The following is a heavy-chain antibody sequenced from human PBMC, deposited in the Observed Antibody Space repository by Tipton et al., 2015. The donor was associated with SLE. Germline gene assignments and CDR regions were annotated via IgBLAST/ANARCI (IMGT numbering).Heavy chain of an antibody. D-gene: IGHD2-2*01. CDR2: INSDGSST. CDR3: ARKVVVPGAIRDYYGMDV. J-gene: IGHJ6*02. CDR1: GITLSSYW. Sequence: LSLTCAASGITLSSYWMHWVRQAPGKGLVWVSHINSDGSSTSYADSVKGRFTISRDNAKNTLYLQMNSLRAEDTAVYYCARKVVVPGAIRDYYGMDVWGQGTTVTVSS. V-gene: IGHV3-74*01.